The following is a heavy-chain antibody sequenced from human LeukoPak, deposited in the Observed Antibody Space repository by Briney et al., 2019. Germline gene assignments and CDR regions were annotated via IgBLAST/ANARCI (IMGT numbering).Heavy chain of an antibody. V-gene: IGHV1-46*01. CDR1: GYTFTSYY. CDR2: INPSGGST. J-gene: IGHJ4*02. D-gene: IGHD2-15*01. Sequence: ASVKVSCKASGYTFTSYYMHWVRQAPGQGLGWMGIINPSGGSTSYAQKFQGRVTMTRDTSTSTVYMELSSLRSEDTAVYYCARGDCSGGSCYSLTYFDYWGQGTLVTVSS. CDR3: ARGDCSGGSCYSLTYFDY.